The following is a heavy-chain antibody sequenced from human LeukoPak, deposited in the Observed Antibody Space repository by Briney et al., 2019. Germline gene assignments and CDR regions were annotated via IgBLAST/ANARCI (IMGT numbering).Heavy chain of an antibody. D-gene: IGHD2-15*01. CDR2: ISSSSSYI. Sequence: PGGSLTLSCAVSGFSFSSDSMNCVRQAPGEGLEWVSSISSSSSYIYYADSVKGRFTISRDNAKNSLYLQMNSLRAEDTAVYYCVVLAANFDFWGQGTLVTVSS. CDR1: GFSFSSDS. V-gene: IGHV3-21*01. CDR3: VVLAANFDF. J-gene: IGHJ4*02.